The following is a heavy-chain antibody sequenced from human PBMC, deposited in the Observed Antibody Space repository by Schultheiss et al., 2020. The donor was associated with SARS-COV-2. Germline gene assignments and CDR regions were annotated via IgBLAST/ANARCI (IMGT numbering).Heavy chain of an antibody. CDR1: GGTFSKYS. J-gene: IGHJ4*02. CDR3: ATVGGGDY. CDR2: INPNSGGT. D-gene: IGHD3-16*01. Sequence: ASVKVSCKASGGTFSKYSISWVRQAPGQGFEWMGWINPNSGGTNYAQKFQGRVTMTRDTSISTAYMELSRLRSDDTAVYYCATVGGGDYWGQGTLVTVSS. V-gene: IGHV1-2*02.